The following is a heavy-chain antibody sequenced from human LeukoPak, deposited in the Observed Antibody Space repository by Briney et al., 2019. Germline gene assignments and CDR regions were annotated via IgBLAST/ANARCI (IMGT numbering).Heavy chain of an antibody. Sequence: SETLSLTCTVSGGSISSSSYYWGWIRQPPGKGLEWIVSIYYSGSTYYNPSLKSRVTISVDTSKNQFSLKLSSVTAADTAVYYCARTRYYYDSSGYSSFDYWGQGTLVTVSS. V-gene: IGHV4-39*07. CDR1: GGSISSSSYY. CDR3: ARTRYYYDSSGYSSFDY. CDR2: IYYSGST. J-gene: IGHJ4*02. D-gene: IGHD3-22*01.